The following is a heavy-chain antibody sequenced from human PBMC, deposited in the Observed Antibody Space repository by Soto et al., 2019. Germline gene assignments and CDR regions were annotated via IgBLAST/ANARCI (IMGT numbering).Heavy chain of an antibody. Sequence: QVQLVESGGGLVKPGGSLRLSCAASGFTLSDYYMTWIRQAPGKGLEWVSDISISGTTIHYADSVRGRFTISRDNAKNALWLQMKTLRAEDTAAYNWARVRGEGDYNFGGQGTLGTVSS. V-gene: IGHV3-11*01. CDR2: ISISGTTI. J-gene: IGHJ4*02. CDR1: GFTLSDYY. CDR3: ARVRGEGDYNF. D-gene: IGHD1-1*01.